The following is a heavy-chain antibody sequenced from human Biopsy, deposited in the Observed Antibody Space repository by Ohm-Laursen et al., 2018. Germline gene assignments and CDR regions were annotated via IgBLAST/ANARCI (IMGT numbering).Heavy chain of an antibody. CDR1: GFTVSTTY. V-gene: IGHV3-53*01. Sequence: SLRLSCAASGFTVSTTYMTWVRQAPGKGLECVSVIYSGGNTFYADSVKGRFTVSRDTSKNTIYLQMNSLRAEDTARYYCATNLKVSPGLMNFDSWGQGTLVTVSS. D-gene: IGHD1-1*01. J-gene: IGHJ4*02. CDR2: IYSGGNT. CDR3: ATNLKVSPGLMNFDS.